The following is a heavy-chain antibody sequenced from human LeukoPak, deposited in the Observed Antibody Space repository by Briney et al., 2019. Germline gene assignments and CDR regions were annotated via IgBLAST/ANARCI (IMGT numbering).Heavy chain of an antibody. V-gene: IGHV3-23*01. Sequence: GGSLRLSCAASGFTVSSNEMSWVRQAPGKGLEWVSAISGSGGSTYYADSVKGRCTISRDNSKNTLSLQMNSLRAEDTAVYYCAKSISTSSNRDYWGQGTLVTVSS. D-gene: IGHD2-2*01. CDR2: ISGSGGST. CDR3: AKSISTSSNRDY. J-gene: IGHJ4*02. CDR1: GFTVSSNE.